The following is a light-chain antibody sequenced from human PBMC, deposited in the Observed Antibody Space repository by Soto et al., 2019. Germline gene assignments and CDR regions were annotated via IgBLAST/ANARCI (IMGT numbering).Light chain of an antibody. Sequence: DIQMTQSPSTLSGSVGDRVTITCGASQTISNWLAWYQQKPGKAPKIMIYKASTLKSGVPSRFRGSGSGTEFTLTISSLKPDDFETYYCQHYNSYSEAFGQGTKVDIK. CDR3: QHYNSYSEA. J-gene: IGKJ1*01. V-gene: IGKV1-5*03. CDR2: KAS. CDR1: QTISNW.